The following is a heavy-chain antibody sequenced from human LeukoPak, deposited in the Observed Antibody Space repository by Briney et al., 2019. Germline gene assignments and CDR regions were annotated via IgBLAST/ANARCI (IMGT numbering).Heavy chain of an antibody. J-gene: IGHJ4*02. V-gene: IGHV3-48*03. CDR2: ISSSDGNT. Sequence: GGSLRLSCAASGFTFSSYEMNWVRQAPGQGLEWVSYISSSDGNTYYADSVRGRFTISRDNAKNSLYLQMNSLRSEDTAVYYCSRQTGTCDFDYWGQGTLVTVSS. D-gene: IGHD3-10*01. CDR3: SRQTGTCDFDY. CDR1: GFTFSSYE.